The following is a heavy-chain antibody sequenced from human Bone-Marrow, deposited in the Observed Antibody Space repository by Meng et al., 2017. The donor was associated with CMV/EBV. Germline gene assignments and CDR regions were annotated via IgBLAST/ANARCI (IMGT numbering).Heavy chain of an antibody. CDR3: ARGDEVVPAAAFDY. J-gene: IGHJ4*02. CDR1: GFTFGNYW. Sequence: GGSLRFSCAASGFTFGNYWMHWVRQAPGKGLVWVSRINNDGSSTRYADSVKGRFTISRDNAKNTLYLQMNSLRAEDTAVYYCARGDEVVPAAAFDYWGQGTLVTVSS. V-gene: IGHV3-74*01. D-gene: IGHD2-2*01. CDR2: INNDGSST.